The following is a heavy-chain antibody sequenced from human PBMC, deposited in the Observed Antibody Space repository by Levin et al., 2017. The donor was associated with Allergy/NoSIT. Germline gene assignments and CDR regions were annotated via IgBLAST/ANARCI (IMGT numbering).Heavy chain of an antibody. CDR1: GGSISSSSYY. Sequence: PSETLSLTCTVSGGSISSSSYYWGWIRQPPGKGLEWIGSIYYSGSTYYNPSLKSRVTISVDTSTNQFSLKLISVTAADTAVYYCARHRGIMVRGVTIFDYWGQGTLVTVSS. J-gene: IGHJ4*02. V-gene: IGHV4-39*01. CDR2: IYYSGST. CDR3: ARHRGIMVRGVTIFDY. D-gene: IGHD3-10*01.